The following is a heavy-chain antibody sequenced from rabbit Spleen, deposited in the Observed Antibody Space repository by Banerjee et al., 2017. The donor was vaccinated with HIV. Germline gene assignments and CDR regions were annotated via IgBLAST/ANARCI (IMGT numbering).Heavy chain of an antibody. CDR3: ARDSGTSFSSYGMDL. V-gene: IGHV1S45*01. D-gene: IGHD8-1*01. J-gene: IGHJ6*01. Sequence: EQLLESGGGLVKPEGSLKLSCTASGFSFSDNYWICWVRQAPGKGLEWIACIYTADGDTFYANWAKGRFTISKTSSTTVTLQMTSLTAADTATYFCARDSGTSFSSYGMDLWGQGTLVTVS. CDR2: IYTADGDT. CDR1: GFSFSDNYW.